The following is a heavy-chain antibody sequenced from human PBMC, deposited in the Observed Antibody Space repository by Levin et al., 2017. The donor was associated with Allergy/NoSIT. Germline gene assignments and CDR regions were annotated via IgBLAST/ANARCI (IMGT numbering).Heavy chain of an antibody. CDR3: ARGPRRGLYYYGMDV. D-gene: IGHD3-10*01. CDR2: INHSGST. J-gene: IGHJ6*02. V-gene: IGHV4-34*01. Sequence: SETLSLTCAVYGGSFSGYYWSWIRQPPGKGLEWIGEINHSGSTNYNPSLKSRVTISVDTSKNQFSLKLSSVTAADTAVYYCARGPRRGLYYYGMDVWGQGTTVTVSS. CDR1: GGSFSGYY.